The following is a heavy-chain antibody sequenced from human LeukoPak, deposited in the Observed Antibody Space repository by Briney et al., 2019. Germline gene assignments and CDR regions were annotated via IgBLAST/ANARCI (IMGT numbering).Heavy chain of an antibody. CDR3: ARRKRVAAVFLLGSYMDV. J-gene: IGHJ6*03. D-gene: IGHD6-13*01. Sequence: SETLSLTCAVYGGSFSGYYWSWIRQPPGKGLEWIGEINHSGSTNYNPSLKSRVTISVDTSKNQFSLKLSSVTAADTAVYYCARRKRVAAVFLLGSYMDVWGKGTTVTISS. CDR2: INHSGST. CDR1: GGSFSGYY. V-gene: IGHV4-34*01.